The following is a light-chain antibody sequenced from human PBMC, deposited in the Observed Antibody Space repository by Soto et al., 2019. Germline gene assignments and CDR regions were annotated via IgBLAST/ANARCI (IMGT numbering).Light chain of an antibody. J-gene: IGLJ2*01. CDR1: SSNTGSNT. CDR2: SNN. Sequence: QSVLTQPPSASGTPGQRVTISCSGSSSNTGSNTVTWYQQLPGTAPKLLIYSNNQRPSGVPDRFSGSKSGTSASPAISGLQSEDEADYYCAAWDDSLNGVVFGGGTKLTVL. CDR3: AAWDDSLNGVV. V-gene: IGLV1-44*01.